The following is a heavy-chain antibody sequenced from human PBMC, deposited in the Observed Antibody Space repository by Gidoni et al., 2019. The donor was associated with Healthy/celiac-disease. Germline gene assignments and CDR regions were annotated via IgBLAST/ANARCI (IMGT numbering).Heavy chain of an antibody. D-gene: IGHD3-10*01. V-gene: IGHV2-26*01. CDR2: ILSNDEK. Sequence: QVTLKESGPVLVKPTATHTPTCTVSEFSLSTARMGVSWIRQPPGKALEWLAHILSNDEKSYSTSLKSRLTISKDTSKSQVVLTMTNMDPVDKATYYCGRIQDYGSGWGWFDPWGQGTLVTVS. CDR1: EFSLSTARMG. J-gene: IGHJ5*02. CDR3: GRIQDYGSGWGWFDP.